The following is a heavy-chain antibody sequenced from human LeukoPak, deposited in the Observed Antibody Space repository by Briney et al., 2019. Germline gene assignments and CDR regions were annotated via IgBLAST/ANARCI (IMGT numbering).Heavy chain of an antibody. CDR3: ARTYCSAGSCYFLFDC. Sequence: SGPTLVKPTQTLTLTCTFSGFSLSTSGMRVSWIRRPPGKALEWLARIDWDDDKFYSTSLKTRLTISKDTSKDQVVLTMTNMDPVDTATYYCARTYCSAGSCYFLFDCWGQGTLVTVSS. D-gene: IGHD2-15*01. V-gene: IGHV2-70*04. CDR1: GFSLSTSGMR. J-gene: IGHJ4*02. CDR2: IDWDDDK.